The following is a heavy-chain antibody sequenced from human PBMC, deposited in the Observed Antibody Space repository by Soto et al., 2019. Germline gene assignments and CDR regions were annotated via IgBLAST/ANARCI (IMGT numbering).Heavy chain of an antibody. J-gene: IGHJ6*03. CDR2: IHYSGST. V-gene: IGHV4-59*01. CDR1: GGSITSYY. CDR3: ARDTADYDYYYMDV. Sequence: SETLSLTCTVSGGSITSYYWSWIRQPPGKGLEWIGYIHYSGSTNYNPSLKSRVTISRDTSKNQLSLRLSSVTGADTAVYYCARDTADYDYYYMDVWGKGPPVTVSS.